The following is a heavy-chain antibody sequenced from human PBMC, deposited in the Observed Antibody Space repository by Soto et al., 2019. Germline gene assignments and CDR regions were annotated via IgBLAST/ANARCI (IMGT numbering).Heavy chain of an antibody. CDR3: ARPPGATFSLDV. Sequence: ASVKVSCKASGYSLGNFGITWVRQAPGQGLEWMGWISAYTGNTNYAQKLQDRVTMTTDTSTNTAYMEMRSLRADDTAVYYCARPPGATFSLDVWGQGTTVTVYS. CDR2: ISAYTGNT. V-gene: IGHV1-18*01. CDR1: GYSLGNFG. D-gene: IGHD3-10*01. J-gene: IGHJ6*02.